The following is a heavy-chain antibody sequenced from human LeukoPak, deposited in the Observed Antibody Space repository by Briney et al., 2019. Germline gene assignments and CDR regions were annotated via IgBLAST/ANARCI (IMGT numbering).Heavy chain of an antibody. CDR3: ARDPVEYYYYYMDV. J-gene: IGHJ6*03. CDR1: GFTFTTYW. V-gene: IGHV3-7*01. Sequence: GGSLRLSCAASGFTFTTYWMSWVRQAPGKGLEWVANIKQDGSEKYYVDSVKGRFTISRDNAKNSLYLQMNSLRAEDTAVYYCARDPVEYYYYYMDVWGKGTTVTVSS. CDR2: IKQDGSEK. D-gene: IGHD2-21*01.